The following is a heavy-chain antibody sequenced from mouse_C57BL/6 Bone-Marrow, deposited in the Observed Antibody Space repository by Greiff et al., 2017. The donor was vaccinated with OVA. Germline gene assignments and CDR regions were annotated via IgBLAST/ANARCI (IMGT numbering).Heavy chain of an antibody. D-gene: IGHD5-5*01. V-gene: IGHV1-66*01. CDR2: IYPGSGNT. CDR3: ARIYLYYFDY. J-gene: IGHJ2*01. Sequence: QVQLKESGPELVKPGASVKISCKASGYSFTSYYIHWVKQRPGQGLEWIGWIYPGSGNTKYNEKFKGKATLTADTSSSTAYMQLSSLTSEDSAVYYCARIYLYYFDYWGQGTTLTVSS. CDR1: GYSFTSYY.